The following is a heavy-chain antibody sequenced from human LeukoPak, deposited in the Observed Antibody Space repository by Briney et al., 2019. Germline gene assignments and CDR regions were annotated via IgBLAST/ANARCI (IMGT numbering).Heavy chain of an antibody. V-gene: IGHV1-69*13. J-gene: IGHJ5*02. CDR2: IIPIFGTA. D-gene: IGHD6-13*01. CDR3: AREAAAGSGWFDP. Sequence: PVKVSCKASGGTFSSYAISWVRQAPGQGLEWMGGIIPIFGTANYAQKFQGRVTITADESTSTAYMELSSLRSEDTAVYYCAREAAAGSGWFDPWGQGTLVTVSS. CDR1: GGTFSSYA.